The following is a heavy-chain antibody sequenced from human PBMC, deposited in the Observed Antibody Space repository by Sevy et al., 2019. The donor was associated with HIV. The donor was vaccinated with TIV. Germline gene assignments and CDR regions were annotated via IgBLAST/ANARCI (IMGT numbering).Heavy chain of an antibody. CDR3: VGGGGGGYSYSLDC. CDR2: MKEDGSER. J-gene: IGHJ4*02. D-gene: IGHD5-18*01. CDR1: GFTFSSYW. V-gene: IGHV3-7*04. Sequence: GGSLRLSCAASGFTFSSYWMSWVRQAPGKGLEWVATMKEDGSERNYVDSVKGRFTISRDNAKNSLYLQMNSLRAEDTAVYYCVGGGGGGYSYSLDCWGQGTLVTVSS.